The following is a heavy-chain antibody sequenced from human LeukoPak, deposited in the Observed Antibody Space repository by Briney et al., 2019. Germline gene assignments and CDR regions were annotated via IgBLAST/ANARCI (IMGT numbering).Heavy chain of an antibody. CDR3: ARGYSSSWNYFEY. D-gene: IGHD6-13*01. CDR1: GGSISNYW. CDR2: VFDSGGT. J-gene: IGHJ4*02. Sequence: SETLSLSCTVSGGSISNYWWSWFRQPPGKGLEWIGYVFDSGGTNYNPSLKSRVTISVDTSKKQFSLKLSSVTAADTAVYYCARGYSSSWNYFEYWGQGTLVTVSS. V-gene: IGHV4-59*01.